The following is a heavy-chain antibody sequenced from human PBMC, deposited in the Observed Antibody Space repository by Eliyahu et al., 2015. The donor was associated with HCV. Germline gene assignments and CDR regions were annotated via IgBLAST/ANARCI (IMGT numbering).Heavy chain of an antibody. J-gene: IGHJ6*02. CDR3: AAWGYGPYYYYGMDV. V-gene: IGHV3-48*01. Sequence: EVQLVESGGGLVQPGGSLRLSCAASGFXFSSYSMNWVRQAPGKGLEWVSYISSSSSTIYYADSVKGRFTISRDNAKNSLYLQMNSLRAEDTAVYYCAAWGYGPYYYYGMDVWGQGTTVTVSS. CDR1: GFXFSSYS. CDR2: ISSSSSTI. D-gene: IGHD5-12*01.